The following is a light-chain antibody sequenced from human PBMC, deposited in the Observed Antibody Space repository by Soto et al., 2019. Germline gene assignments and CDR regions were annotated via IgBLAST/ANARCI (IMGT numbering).Light chain of an antibody. V-gene: IGKV1-39*01. CDR2: AAS. CDR1: QSISSY. Sequence: DIQMTQSPSSLSASEGDRVAITCRASQSISSYLNWYQQKPGKAPILLIYAASSLQSGVPPRFSGSGSGTDFTLTISSLQPEDSANYYCQQSYSTLFTFGPGTSVDIK. CDR3: QQSYSTLFT. J-gene: IGKJ3*01.